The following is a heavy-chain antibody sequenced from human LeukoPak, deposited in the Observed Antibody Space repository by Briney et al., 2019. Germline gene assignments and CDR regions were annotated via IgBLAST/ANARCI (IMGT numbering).Heavy chain of an antibody. CDR2: IYYSGST. D-gene: IGHD3-22*01. Sequence: PSETLSLTCTVSGGSISSYYWSWIRQPPGKGLEWIGYIYYSGSTNYNPSLKSRVAISVDTSKNQFSLKLSSVTAADTAVYYCARDIRMYYDGKSKHYYYYGMDVWGQGTTVTVSS. CDR1: GGSISSYY. V-gene: IGHV4-59*01. J-gene: IGHJ6*02. CDR3: ARDIRMYYDGKSKHYYYYGMDV.